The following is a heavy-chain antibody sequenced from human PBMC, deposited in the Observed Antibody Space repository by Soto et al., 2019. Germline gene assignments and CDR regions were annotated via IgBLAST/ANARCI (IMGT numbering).Heavy chain of an antibody. V-gene: IGHV3-13*01. CDR1: GFTFSSYD. CDR3: AREGSTMIEGRGAFDI. CDR2: IGTAGDT. J-gene: IGHJ3*02. Sequence: EVQLVESGGGLVQPGGSLRLSCAASGFTFSSYDMHWVRQATGKGLEWVSAIGTAGDTYYPGSVKGRFTISRENAKNSLYLQMNSLRAGDTAVYYCAREGSTMIEGRGAFDIWGQGTMVTVSS. D-gene: IGHD3-22*01.